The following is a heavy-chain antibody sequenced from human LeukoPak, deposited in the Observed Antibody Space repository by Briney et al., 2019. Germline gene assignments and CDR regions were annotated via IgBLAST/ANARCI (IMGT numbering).Heavy chain of an antibody. J-gene: IGHJ4*02. CDR1: GFTFSSYW. CDR3: ARGMYYYDSSANY. CDR2: IKQDGSEK. D-gene: IGHD3-22*01. V-gene: IGHV3-7*01. Sequence: LGGSLRLSCTASGFTFSSYWMSWVRQAPGKGLEWVANIKQDGSEKYYVDSVKGRFTISRDNAKNSLYLQMNSLRAEDTAVYYCARGMYYYDSSANYWGQGTLVTVSS.